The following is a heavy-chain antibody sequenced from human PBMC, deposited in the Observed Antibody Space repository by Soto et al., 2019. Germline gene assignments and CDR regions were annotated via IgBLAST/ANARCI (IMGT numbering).Heavy chain of an antibody. CDR3: TRADLTVTLSVFDP. V-gene: IGHV3-30-3*01. Sequence: QVQLVESEGGVVQPGRSLRLSCAASGFIFNTYPMHWVRQAPGKGLEWVALISDDGSSKYYADSVKGRFTISRDNSKNTLCLQMNSLSAEDTAVYYCTRADLTVTLSVFDPWGQGTLVTVSS. CDR1: GFIFNTYP. D-gene: IGHD4-17*01. J-gene: IGHJ5*02. CDR2: ISDDGSSK.